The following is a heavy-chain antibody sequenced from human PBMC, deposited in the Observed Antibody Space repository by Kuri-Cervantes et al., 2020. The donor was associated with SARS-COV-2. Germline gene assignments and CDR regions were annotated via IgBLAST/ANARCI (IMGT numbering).Heavy chain of an antibody. Sequence: SVKVSCKASGFTFTSSAMQWVRQARGQRLEWIGWIVVGSGNTNYAQKFQERVTITRDMSTSTAYMELSSLRSEDTAVYYCAKGSYYDSSGSNYYYYGMDVWGQGTTVTVS. V-gene: IGHV1-58*02. CDR3: AKGSYYDSSGSNYYYYGMDV. D-gene: IGHD3-22*01. CDR2: IVVGSGNT. J-gene: IGHJ6*02. CDR1: GFTFTSSA.